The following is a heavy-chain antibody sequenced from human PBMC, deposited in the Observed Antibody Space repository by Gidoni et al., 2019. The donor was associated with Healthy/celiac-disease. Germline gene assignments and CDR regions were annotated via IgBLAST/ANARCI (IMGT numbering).Heavy chain of an antibody. J-gene: IGHJ4*02. CDR2: IRAYNGNT. Sequence: QVQLVQSGAEVKKPGASVKVYCKASGYTFTSYGISWVRRAPGQGLEWMGWIRAYNGNTNYAQKLQGRVTMTTDTSTSTAYMELRSLRSDDTAVYYCARDRNYDFWSGYPAFPDYWGQGTLVTVSS. CDR3: ARDRNYDFWSGYPAFPDY. CDR1: GYTFTSYG. V-gene: IGHV1-18*01. D-gene: IGHD3-3*01.